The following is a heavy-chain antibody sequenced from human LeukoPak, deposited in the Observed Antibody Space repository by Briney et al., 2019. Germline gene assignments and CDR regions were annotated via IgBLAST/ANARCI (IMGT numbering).Heavy chain of an antibody. V-gene: IGHV4-39*01. CDR3: ARLASYYYDSSGFDYMDV. CDR1: GGSISSSSYY. Sequence: SETLSLTCTVSGGSISSSSYYWGWIRQPPGKGLEWIGSIYYSGSTYYNPSLKSRVTISVDTSKSQFSLKLSSVTAADTAVYYCARLASYYYDSSGFDYMDVWGKGTTVTVSS. D-gene: IGHD3-22*01. CDR2: IYYSGST. J-gene: IGHJ6*03.